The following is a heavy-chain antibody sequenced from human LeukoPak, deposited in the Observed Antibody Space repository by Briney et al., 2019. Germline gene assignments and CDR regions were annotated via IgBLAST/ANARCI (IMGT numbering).Heavy chain of an antibody. CDR3: ARDLWGYSY. CDR1: GFTVSGSY. V-gene: IGHV3-66*01. D-gene: IGHD3-16*01. CDR2: IYTGGST. J-gene: IGHJ4*02. Sequence: GGSLRLSCAASGFTVSGSYMSWVRQAPGKGLEWVSVIYTGGSTLYADSVKGSFTISRDNSDNTLYLQMNSLRAEDTAVYYCARDLWGYSYWGQGTLVTVSA.